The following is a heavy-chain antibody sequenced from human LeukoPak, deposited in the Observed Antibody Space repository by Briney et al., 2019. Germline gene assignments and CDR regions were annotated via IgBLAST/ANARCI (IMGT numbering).Heavy chain of an antibody. Sequence: GASLKISCKGSGYSFTSYWIGWVRQMPGKGLEWMGIIYPGDSDTRYSPSFQGQVTISADKSISTAYLQWSSLKASDTAMYYCARTNDYVWGSYRGNYYYMDVWGKGTTVTVSS. CDR2: IYPGDSDT. CDR1: GYSFTSYW. V-gene: IGHV5-51*01. CDR3: ARTNDYVWGSYRGNYYYMDV. D-gene: IGHD3-16*01. J-gene: IGHJ6*03.